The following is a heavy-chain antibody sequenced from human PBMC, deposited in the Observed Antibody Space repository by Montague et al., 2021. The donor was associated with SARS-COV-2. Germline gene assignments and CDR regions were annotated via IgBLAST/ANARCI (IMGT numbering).Heavy chain of an antibody. CDR1: GFTFGDYA. Sequence: SLRLSCAASGFTFGDYAMNWVRQAPGKGLEWVSHIAPSTDYVAYSDSVSGLFIISRDNAKNSLYLQMNSLRDEDTALYYCVKDLKGHYTMDVWGQGATVTVSS. CDR3: VKDLKGHYTMDV. CDR2: IAPSTDYV. J-gene: IGHJ6*02. V-gene: IGHV3-9*01.